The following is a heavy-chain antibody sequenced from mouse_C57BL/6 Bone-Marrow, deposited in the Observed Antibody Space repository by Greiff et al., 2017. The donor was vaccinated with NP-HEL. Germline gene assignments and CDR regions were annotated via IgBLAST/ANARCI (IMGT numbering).Heavy chain of an antibody. D-gene: IGHD1-1*01. Sequence: EVKLMESGAELVRPGASVKLSCTASGFNIKDDYMHWVKQRPEQGLEWIGWIDPENGDTEYASKFQGKATITADTSSNTAYLQLSSLTSEDTAVYYCTRDYGSSPYYFDYWGQGTTLTVSS. CDR2: IDPENGDT. CDR1: GFNIKDDY. V-gene: IGHV14-4*01. CDR3: TRDYGSSPYYFDY. J-gene: IGHJ2*01.